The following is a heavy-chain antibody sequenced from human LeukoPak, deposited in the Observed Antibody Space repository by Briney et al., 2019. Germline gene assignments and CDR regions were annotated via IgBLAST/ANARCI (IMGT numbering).Heavy chain of an antibody. CDR2: IKQDGSEK. Sequence: GGSLRLSCAASGFTFSSYWMSWVRQAPGKGLEWVANIKQDGSEKYYVDSVKGRFTISRDNAKNSLYLQMNSLRGEDTAVYYCARVPDYYDSSGYYYVDYYYMDVWGKGTTVTVSS. CDR1: GFTFSSYW. V-gene: IGHV3-7*01. J-gene: IGHJ6*03. CDR3: ARVPDYYDSSGYYYVDYYYMDV. D-gene: IGHD3-22*01.